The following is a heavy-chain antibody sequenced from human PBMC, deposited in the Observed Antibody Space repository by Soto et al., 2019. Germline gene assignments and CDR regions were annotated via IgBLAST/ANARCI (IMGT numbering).Heavy chain of an antibody. Sequence: QVQLVESGGGVVQPGRSLRLSCAASGFTFSSYGMHWVRQAPGKGLEGVAVIWYDGSNKYYADSVKGRFTISRDNSKNTLYLQMNSLRAEDTAVYYCARERSTVDMDYWGQGTLVTVSS. D-gene: IGHD5-12*01. CDR2: IWYDGSNK. J-gene: IGHJ4*02. V-gene: IGHV3-33*01. CDR1: GFTFSSYG. CDR3: ARERSTVDMDY.